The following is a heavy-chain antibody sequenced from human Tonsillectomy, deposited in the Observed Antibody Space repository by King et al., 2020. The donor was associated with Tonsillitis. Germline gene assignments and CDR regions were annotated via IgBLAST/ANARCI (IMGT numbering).Heavy chain of an antibody. CDR2: IGTAGDP. CDR3: ARGGSYSDYYHYGMDV. J-gene: IGHJ6*02. Sequence: VQLVESGGGLVQPGGSLRLSCAASGFTFSSYDMHWVRQATGKGLEWVSAIGTAGDPYYPGSVKGRFTIPRDNAKNSLYLQMNSLRAGDRAVYYCARGGSYSDYYHYGMDVWGQGTTVTVSS. CDR1: GFTFSSYD. V-gene: IGHV3-13*05. D-gene: IGHD1-26*01.